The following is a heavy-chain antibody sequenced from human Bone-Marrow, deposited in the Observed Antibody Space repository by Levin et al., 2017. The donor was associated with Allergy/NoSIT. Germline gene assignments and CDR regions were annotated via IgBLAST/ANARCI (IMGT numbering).Heavy chain of an antibody. V-gene: IGHV5-51*01. CDR3: AKQGCVTSSCHTVDF. CDR1: GYIFTNSW. CDR2: INPAHLET. Sequence: PGGSLRLSCKASGYIFTNSWIGWVRQMPGKGLEWMGIINPAHLETRYRPSFQGQVTISVDKSISTSYLQWSSLTASDTAMYFCAKQGCVTSSCHTVDFWGQGTRVTVSS. J-gene: IGHJ4*02. D-gene: IGHD2/OR15-2a*01.